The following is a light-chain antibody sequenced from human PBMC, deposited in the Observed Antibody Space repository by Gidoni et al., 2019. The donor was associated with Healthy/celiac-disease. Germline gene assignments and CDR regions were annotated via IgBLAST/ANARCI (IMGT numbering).Light chain of an antibody. CDR2: VQP. CDR3: QQSYGTPWT. V-gene: IGKV1-39*01. Sequence: DIQLPQSPSSLSASVGEKVAITCRASQGISSYLTWYKQKPGKAPKLLTYVQPILQSGVPPRFTGSESGTDFTLTISSLQPEDFATYYCQQSYGTPWTFGQXTKVEIK. CDR1: QGISSY. J-gene: IGKJ1*01.